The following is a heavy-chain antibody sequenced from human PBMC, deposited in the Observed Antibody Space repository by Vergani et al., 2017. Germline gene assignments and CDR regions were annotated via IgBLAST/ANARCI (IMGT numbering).Heavy chain of an antibody. CDR3: ARGHLDILTGYLNFDY. D-gene: IGHD3-9*01. CDR2: INPNSGGT. Sequence: QVQLVQSGAEVKKPGASVKVSCTASGYTFTSYGISWVRQAPGQGLEWMGWINPNSGGTNYAQKFQGRVTMTRDTSISTAYMELSRLRSDDTAVYYCARGHLDILTGYLNFDYWGQGTLVTVSS. V-gene: IGHV1-2*02. CDR1: GYTFTSYG. J-gene: IGHJ4*02.